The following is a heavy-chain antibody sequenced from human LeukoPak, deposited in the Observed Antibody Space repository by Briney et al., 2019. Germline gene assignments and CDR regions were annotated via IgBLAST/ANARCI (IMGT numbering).Heavy chain of an antibody. V-gene: IGHV4-61*02. J-gene: IGHJ3*02. D-gene: IGHD3-22*01. CDR1: GDSTSSDTYY. CDR2: IYTSGDT. CDR3: AREYRSGYFYVHDAFDM. Sequence: SETLSLTCTVSGDSTSSDTYYWNWIRQSAGKGLEWIGRIYTSGDTYYNPSLESRVTISVDTSKNQFSLKLTSVTAADAAMYYCAREYRSGYFYVHDAFDMWGQGTMVIVPS.